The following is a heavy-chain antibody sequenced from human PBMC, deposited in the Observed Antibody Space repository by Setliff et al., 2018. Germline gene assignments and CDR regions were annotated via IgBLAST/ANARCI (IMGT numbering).Heavy chain of an antibody. CDR3: ARGRWNFDSSGYGYFQL. CDR2: IYHSGST. D-gene: IGHD3-22*01. Sequence: PSETLSLTCTVSGYSISSGYYWGWIRQPPGKGLEWIGNIYHSGSTYYKPSLKSRVTISVDTSKNQFSLKLSSVTAADTAVYYCARGRWNFDSSGYGYFQLWGQGTLVTVSS. J-gene: IGHJ1*01. V-gene: IGHV4-38-2*02. CDR1: GYSISSGYY.